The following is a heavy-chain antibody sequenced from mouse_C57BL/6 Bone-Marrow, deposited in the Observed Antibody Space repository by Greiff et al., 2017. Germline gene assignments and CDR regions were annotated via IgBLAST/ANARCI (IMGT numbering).Heavy chain of an antibody. V-gene: IGHV2-5*01. J-gene: IGHJ4*01. CDR2: IWSGGST. Sequence: VQLQQSGPGLVQPSQSLSITCTVSGFSLTSYGVHWVRQSPGKGLEWLGVIWSGGSTDYNAAFMSRLSITKDNSKSQVYLKMNSLQADDTAIYYCAKDSGSSSCAMDYWGQGTSVTVSS. D-gene: IGHD1-1*01. CDR1: GFSLTSYG. CDR3: AKDSGSSSCAMDY.